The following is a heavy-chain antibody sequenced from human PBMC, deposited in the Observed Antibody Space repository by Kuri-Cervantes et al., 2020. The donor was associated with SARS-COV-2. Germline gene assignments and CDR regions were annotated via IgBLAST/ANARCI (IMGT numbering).Heavy chain of an antibody. J-gene: IGHJ2*01. V-gene: IGHV4-59*08. CDR1: GVSISTYF. CDR2: IYYSGST. Sequence: SETLSLTCAVSGVSISTYFWTWIRQPPGKGLEWIGYIYYSGSTNYNPSLKSRVTISVDTSKNQFSLKLSSVTAADTAVYYCARRTRIAAAGNGWYFDLWGRGTLVTVSS. D-gene: IGHD6-13*01. CDR3: ARRTRIAAAGNGWYFDL.